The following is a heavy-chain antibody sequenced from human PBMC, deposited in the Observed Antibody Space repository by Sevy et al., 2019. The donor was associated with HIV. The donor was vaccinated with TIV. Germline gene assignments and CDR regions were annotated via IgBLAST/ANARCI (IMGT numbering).Heavy chain of an antibody. D-gene: IGHD3-10*01. Sequence: SETLSLTCTVSGVSISSSSYDWGWIRQPPGKGLEWIASFFFNGSTYYNPSLKSRVTISVDTSNNQFSLKLNSVTAADTALYYCARQGGLVDRAFDYWGQGTLVTVSS. CDR2: FFFNGST. CDR3: ARQGGLVDRAFDY. CDR1: GVSISSSSYD. V-gene: IGHV4-39*01. J-gene: IGHJ4*02.